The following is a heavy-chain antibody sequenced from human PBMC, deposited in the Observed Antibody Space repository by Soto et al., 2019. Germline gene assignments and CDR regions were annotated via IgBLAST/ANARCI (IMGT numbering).Heavy chain of an antibody. CDR1: GFTFSSYG. Sequence: GGSLRLSCAASGFTFSSYGMHWVRQAPGKGLEWVAVISYDGSNKYYADSVKGRFTISRDNSKNTLYLQMNSLRAEDTAVYYCAKTEDYDSSGYYNFSVRARAKYYFDYWGKGTLVTVSS. J-gene: IGHJ4*02. V-gene: IGHV3-30*18. D-gene: IGHD3-22*01. CDR3: AKTEDYDSSGYYNFSVRARAKYYFDY. CDR2: ISYDGSNK.